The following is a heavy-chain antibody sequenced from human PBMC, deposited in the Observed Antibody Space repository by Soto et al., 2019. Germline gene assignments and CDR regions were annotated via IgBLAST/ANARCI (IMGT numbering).Heavy chain of an antibody. Sequence: QVQLQESGPGLVKPSQTLSLTCTVSGGSISSGGYYWSWIRQHPGKGLEWIGYIYYSGSTYYNPSRKSRVTISVATAKNQVSLKLSSVTAADTAVYYCAREDIVVVPAATYYYGMDVWGQGTTVTVSS. J-gene: IGHJ6*02. CDR1: GGSISSGGYY. V-gene: IGHV4-31*03. CDR2: IYYSGST. CDR3: AREDIVVVPAATYYYGMDV. D-gene: IGHD2-2*01.